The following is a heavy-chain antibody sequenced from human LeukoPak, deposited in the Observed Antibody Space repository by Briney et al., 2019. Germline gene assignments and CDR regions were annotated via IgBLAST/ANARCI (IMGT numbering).Heavy chain of an antibody. D-gene: IGHD2-15*01. CDR1: GYTFTSYG. CDR3: ARGIRRLGWSYYMDV. CDR2: ISAYNGNT. V-gene: IGHV1-18*01. Sequence: ASVTVSCKASGYTFTSYGISWVRQAPGQGLEWMGWISAYNGNTNYAQKFQGRVTMTRNTSISTAYMELSSLRSEDTAVYYCARGIRRLGWSYYMDVWGKGTTVTVSS. J-gene: IGHJ6*03.